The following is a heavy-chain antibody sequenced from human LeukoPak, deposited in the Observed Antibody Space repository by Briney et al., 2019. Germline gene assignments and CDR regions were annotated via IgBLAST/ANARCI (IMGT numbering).Heavy chain of an antibody. D-gene: IGHD1-26*01. J-gene: IGHJ3*02. V-gene: IGHV1-46*01. CDR3: ARGRVGATETDAFDI. CDR2: INPSGGST. Sequence: GASVRVSCKASGYTFTSYYMHWVRQAPGQGLEWMGIINPSGGSTSYAQKFQGRVTMTRDTSTSTVYMELSSLRSEDTAVYYCARGRVGATETDAFDIWGQGTMVTVSS. CDR1: GYTFTSYY.